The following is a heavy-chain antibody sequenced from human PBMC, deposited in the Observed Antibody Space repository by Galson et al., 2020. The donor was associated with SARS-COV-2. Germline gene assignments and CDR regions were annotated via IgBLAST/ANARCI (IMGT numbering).Heavy chain of an antibody. CDR1: GGSFGNHA. D-gene: IGHD3-3*01. CDR2: IVPMFATA. V-gene: IGHV1-69*06. J-gene: IGHJ5*02. CDR3: ARDASPSDPFGVNKWRGDT. Sequence: SVKVSCKASGGSFGNHAITWVRQAPGQGLEWMGGIVPMFATANYAQKFQDRVTITADKSTTTAYMELTSLTSEDTAVYYCARDASPSDPFGVNKWRGDTWGPGTLVSVSS.